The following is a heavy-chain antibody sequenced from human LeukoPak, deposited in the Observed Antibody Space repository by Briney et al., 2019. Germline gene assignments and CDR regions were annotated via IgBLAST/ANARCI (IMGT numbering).Heavy chain of an antibody. CDR2: ISAYNGNT. CDR1: GYPFSSYG. J-gene: IGHJ4*02. D-gene: IGHD1-26*01. Sequence: GASVKVSCKGSGYPFSSYGITWVRQAPGQGLEWVGWISAYNGNTQYGQNVQGRVTMTPETSTSTAYMELRNLRSDDTAVYFCASGAYYPFDFWGQGTLVTVSS. CDR3: ASGAYYPFDF. V-gene: IGHV1-18*01.